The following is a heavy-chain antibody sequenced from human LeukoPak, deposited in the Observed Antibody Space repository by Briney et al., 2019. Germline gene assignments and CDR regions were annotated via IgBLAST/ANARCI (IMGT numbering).Heavy chain of an antibody. D-gene: IGHD6-19*01. Sequence: SETLSLTCTVSGGSISSYYWSWIRQPPGKGLEWIGYIYTSGSTNYNPSLKSRVTISVDTSKNQFSLKLSSVTAADTAVYYCARHYPTVAGRGNLDYWGQGTLVTVSS. CDR2: IYTSGST. J-gene: IGHJ4*02. V-gene: IGHV4-4*09. CDR1: GGSISSYY. CDR3: ARHYPTVAGRGNLDY.